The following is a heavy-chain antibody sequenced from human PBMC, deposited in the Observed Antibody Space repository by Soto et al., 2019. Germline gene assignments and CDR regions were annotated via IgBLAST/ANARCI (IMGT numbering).Heavy chain of an antibody. D-gene: IGHD4-17*01. CDR2: ISAYNGNT. CDR1: GYTFTSYG. V-gene: IGHV1-18*01. J-gene: IGHJ3*02. CDR3: ASEYADYLFARDFDI. Sequence: ASVKVSCKASGYTFTSYGFIWVRQAPGQGLEWMGWISAYNGNTNYAQKLQGRVTLTTDTSTSTAYMELRSLTSDDTAVHYCASEYADYLFARDFDIWGQ.